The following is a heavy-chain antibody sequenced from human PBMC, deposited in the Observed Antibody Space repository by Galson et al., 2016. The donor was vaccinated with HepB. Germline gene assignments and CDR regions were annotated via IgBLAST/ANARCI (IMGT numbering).Heavy chain of an antibody. CDR1: GFTVSSNY. J-gene: IGHJ1*01. CDR2: IYSDART. Sequence: SLRLSCAASGFTVSSNYMRWVRQAPGKGLEWVSVIYSDARTYYADAVKGRFTISRDNSKNTLYLQMNSLRAEDTAVYYCATLYGWYGSGYFQHWGQGPLGTVSS. V-gene: IGHV3-53*01. CDR3: ATLYGWYGSGYFQH. D-gene: IGHD6-25*01.